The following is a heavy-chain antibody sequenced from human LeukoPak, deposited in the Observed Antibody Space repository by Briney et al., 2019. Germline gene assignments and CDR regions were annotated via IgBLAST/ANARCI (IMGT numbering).Heavy chain of an antibody. CDR2: INPSGGST. CDR3: ARDLKRGYSSGRYSWGTGSSNDY. Sequence: VAAVKVSCKASGYTFTSYYMHWVRQAPGQGLEWMGIINPSGGSTSYAQKFQGRVTMTRDMSTSTVYMELRSLRSDDTAVYYCARDLKRGYSSGRYSWGTGSSNDYWGQGTLVTVSS. D-gene: IGHD6-19*01. J-gene: IGHJ4*02. V-gene: IGHV1-46*01. CDR1: GYTFTSYY.